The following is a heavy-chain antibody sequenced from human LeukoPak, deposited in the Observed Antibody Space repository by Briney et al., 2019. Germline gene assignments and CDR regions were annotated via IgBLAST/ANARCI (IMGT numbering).Heavy chain of an antibody. J-gene: IGHJ4*02. D-gene: IGHD2-8*02. Sequence: ASVKVSCTASGYSFTSYDVTWVRQAPGQGLEWMGWISTKNGNTNYAQKLQGRVTMTTDTSTSTAYMELRSLRSDDTAVYYCAREEDYWAFDHWGQGTLVTVSS. V-gene: IGHV1-18*01. CDR1: GYSFTSYD. CDR2: ISTKNGNT. CDR3: AREEDYWAFDH.